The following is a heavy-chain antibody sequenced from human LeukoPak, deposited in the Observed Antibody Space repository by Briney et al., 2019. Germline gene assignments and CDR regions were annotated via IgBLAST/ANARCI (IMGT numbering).Heavy chain of an antibody. CDR2: INWNGGST. V-gene: IGHV3-20*04. CDR3: ASITRDY. Sequence: GGSLRLSCAASGFTFDDYDMSWVRQAPGKGLEWVSGINWNGGSTAYADSVKGRFTISRDNAKNSLYLQMNSLRAEDTALYYCASITRDYWGQGTLVTVSS. J-gene: IGHJ4*02. D-gene: IGHD3-10*01. CDR1: GFTFDDYD.